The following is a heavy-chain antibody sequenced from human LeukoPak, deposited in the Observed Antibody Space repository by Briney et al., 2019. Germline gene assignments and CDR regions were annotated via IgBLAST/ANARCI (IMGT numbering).Heavy chain of an antibody. J-gene: IGHJ4*02. V-gene: IGHV3-21*03. CDR1: GFTFSSSA. D-gene: IGHD6-13*01. CDR2: ISSSSSYI. Sequence: PGGSLRLSCAASGFTFSSSAMNWVRQAPGKGLEWVSSISSSSSYIYYADSVKGRFTISRDNAQNSLYLQMNSLKIEDTAVYYCSRDRGIGYPSSWRGGLYNFDYWGQGTLVTVSS. CDR3: SRDRGIGYPSSWRGGLYNFDY.